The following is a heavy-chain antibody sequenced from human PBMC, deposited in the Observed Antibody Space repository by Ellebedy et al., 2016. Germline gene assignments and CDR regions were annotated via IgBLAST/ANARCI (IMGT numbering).Heavy chain of an antibody. V-gene: IGHV3-7*03. Sequence: GESLKISCAASGFTFSRYWMSWVRQAPGKGLEWVANINQEGSEKYYVDSVKGRFTISRDNAKNSLYLQMNSLRAEDTAVYHCARSGNWNYEPTWFDPWGQGALVTVSS. CDR3: ARSGNWNYEPTWFDP. CDR2: INQEGSEK. D-gene: IGHD1-7*01. CDR1: GFTFSRYW. J-gene: IGHJ5*02.